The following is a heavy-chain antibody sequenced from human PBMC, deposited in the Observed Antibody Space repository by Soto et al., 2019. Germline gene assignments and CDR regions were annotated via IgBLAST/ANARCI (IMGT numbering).Heavy chain of an antibody. V-gene: IGHV1-24*01. CDR2: FDPEDGET. CDR1: GYTLTELS. D-gene: IGHD5-12*01. Sequence: GASVKVSCKVSGYTLTELSMHWVRQAPGKGLEWMGGFDPEDGETIYAQKFQGRVTMTEDTSTDTAYMELSSLRSEDTAVYYCATYGVLRNGYSYYMDVWGKGPTVTVSS. CDR3: ATYGVLRNGYSYYMDV. J-gene: IGHJ6*03.